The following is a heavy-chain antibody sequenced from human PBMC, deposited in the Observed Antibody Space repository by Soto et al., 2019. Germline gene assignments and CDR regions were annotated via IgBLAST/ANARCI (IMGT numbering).Heavy chain of an antibody. CDR1: GAYIRSYD. CDR3: ARLGGYFQAFDY. J-gene: IGHJ4*02. D-gene: IGHD3-22*01. CDR2: IYYSGST. V-gene: IGHV4-59*08. Sequence: XXTLRLRYNVTGAYIRSYDGRWILQPPGKGLGWIGYIYYSGSTKYNPYFKSRVTISVDSSMNQFSLRLDSVTAADTSFYYCARLGGYFQAFDYWGQATLVTVSS.